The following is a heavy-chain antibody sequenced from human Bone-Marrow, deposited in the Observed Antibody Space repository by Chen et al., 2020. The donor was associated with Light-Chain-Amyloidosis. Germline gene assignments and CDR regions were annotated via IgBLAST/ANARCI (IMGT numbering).Heavy chain of an antibody. J-gene: IGHJ4*02. CDR2: IRRKAYGGTT. Sequence: EVKLVESGGGLVQPGRSLRLSCTASGFTFGDYGMNWVRQAPGKGLEWVGFIRRKAYGGTTEYAASVKGRFTISRDDSISIVYLQMNSLQTEDTAVYYCSRVDFWAAVVATFDYWGQGALVTVSS. D-gene: IGHD3-3*01. CDR1: GFTFGDYG. V-gene: IGHV3-49*04. CDR3: SRVDFWAAVVATFDY.